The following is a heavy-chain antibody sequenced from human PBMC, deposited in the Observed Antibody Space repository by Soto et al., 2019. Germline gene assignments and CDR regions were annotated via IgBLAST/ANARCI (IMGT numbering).Heavy chain of an antibody. V-gene: IGHV3-53*01. CDR2: IYGGGTT. CDR3: VQTTGWPGFDF. Sequence: EVQLVESGGGLIQPGGSLRLSCAASGFAVSSKYMTWVRQAPGKGLEWVSVIYGGGTTYYADSVKGRFTISRDTSKNTLYLQMTDLRAEDTAVYYCVQTTGWPGFDFWGQGTLVTVSS. J-gene: IGHJ4*02. CDR1: GFAVSSKY. D-gene: IGHD6-19*01.